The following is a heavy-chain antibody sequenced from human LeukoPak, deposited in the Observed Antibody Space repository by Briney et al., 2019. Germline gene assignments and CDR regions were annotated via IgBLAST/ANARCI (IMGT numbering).Heavy chain of an antibody. V-gene: IGHV1-46*01. CDR3: ARGRITMVRGVIIRNGDWFDP. CDR1: GYTFTSYY. J-gene: IGHJ5*02. Sequence: GASVKVSCKASGYTFTSYYMHWVRQAPGQGLEWMGIINPSGGSTSYAQKFQGRVTMTRDMSTSTVYMELSSLRSEDTAVYYCARGRITMVRGVIIRNGDWFDPWGQGTLVTVSS. D-gene: IGHD3-10*01. CDR2: INPSGGST.